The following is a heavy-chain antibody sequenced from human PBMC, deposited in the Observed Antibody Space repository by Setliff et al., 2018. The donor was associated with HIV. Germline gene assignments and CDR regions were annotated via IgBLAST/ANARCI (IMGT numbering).Heavy chain of an antibody. CDR1: GASISRSSYY. CDR3: ARVKSGTLGGYVDY. V-gene: IGHV4-39*07. D-gene: IGHD3-22*01. Sequence: PSETLSLTCTVSGASISRSSYYWVWIRQPPGKGLECIGSIYYSGSTYYNPSLKRRVTISVDTSKNQFSLRLSSVTAADTAVYFCARVKSGTLGGYVDYWGQGTLVTVSS. CDR2: IYYSGST. J-gene: IGHJ4*02.